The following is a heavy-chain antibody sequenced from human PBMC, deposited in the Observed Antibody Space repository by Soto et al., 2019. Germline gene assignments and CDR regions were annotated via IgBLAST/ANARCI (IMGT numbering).Heavy chain of an antibody. D-gene: IGHD3-3*01. Sequence: PGGSLRLSCAASGFTVSSNYMSWVRQAPGKGLEWVSVIYSGGSTYYADSVKGRFTISRDNSKNTLYLQMNSLRAEDTAVYYCARDPGRDTIFGVVSDSGYIDYWGQGTLVTVSS. CDR3: ARDPGRDTIFGVVSDSGYIDY. V-gene: IGHV3-66*01. CDR2: IYSGGST. J-gene: IGHJ4*02. CDR1: GFTVSSNY.